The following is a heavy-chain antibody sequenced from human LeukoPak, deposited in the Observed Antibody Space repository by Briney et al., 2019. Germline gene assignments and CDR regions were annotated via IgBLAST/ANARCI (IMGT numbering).Heavy chain of an antibody. V-gene: IGHV3-21*01. J-gene: IGHJ4*02. CDR2: ISGSSTYI. Sequence: GGSLRLSCAASGFTFSDYSMNWVRQAPGGGLEWVSSISGSSTYIYYADSLKGRFTISRDNAKNSLYLQMNSLRAEDTAVYYCARDPGRAAAGDFDYWGQGTLVTVSS. D-gene: IGHD6-13*01. CDR3: ARDPGRAAAGDFDY. CDR1: GFTFSDYS.